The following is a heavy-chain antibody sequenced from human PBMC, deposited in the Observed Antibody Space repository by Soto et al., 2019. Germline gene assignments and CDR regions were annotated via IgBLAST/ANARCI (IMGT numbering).Heavy chain of an antibody. CDR3: VRMGFRGGGELSYCYYGMAI. J-gene: IGHJ6*02. D-gene: IGHD3-10*01. V-gene: IGHV5-51*01. CDR2: IYPDESDT. CDR1: GYSFTKYW. Sequence: GASLKISCKGSGYSFTKYWIGWVRQMPGKNIEWMAIIYPDESDTRYSPSFQGQVTISADKSISTAYLQCSSLKASDTAMYYCVRMGFRGGGELSYCYYGMAIWGQGTTVTVAS.